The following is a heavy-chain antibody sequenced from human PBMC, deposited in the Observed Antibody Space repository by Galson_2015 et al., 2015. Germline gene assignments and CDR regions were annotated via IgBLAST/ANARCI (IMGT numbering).Heavy chain of an antibody. CDR1: GGSISSRSYY. D-gene: IGHD6-19*01. V-gene: IGHV4-39*01. Sequence: ETLSLTCTVSGGSISSRSYYWGWIRQPPGKGLEWIGSIYYSGSTYYNPSLKSRVTISVDTSKNQFSLKLSSVTAADTAVYYCATAVAGTDYYYGMDVWGQGTTVTVSS. CDR3: ATAVAGTDYYYGMDV. J-gene: IGHJ6*02. CDR2: IYYSGST.